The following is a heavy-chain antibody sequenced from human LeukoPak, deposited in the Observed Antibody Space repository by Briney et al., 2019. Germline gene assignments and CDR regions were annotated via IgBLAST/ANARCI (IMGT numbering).Heavy chain of an antibody. CDR2: LYHDGNT. D-gene: IGHD6-19*01. J-gene: IGHJ4*01. CDR1: GGSISSSSYY. CDR3: ARRGSTTGWSFDY. Sequence: SETLSLTCTVSGGSISSSSYYWGWIRQSPVKGLEWIGNLYHDGNTNYNPSLNGRVTMSVDTSRNQFSLTLNSVTAADTAVYFCARRGSTTGWSFDYWGLGSLVTVSS. V-gene: IGHV4-39*07.